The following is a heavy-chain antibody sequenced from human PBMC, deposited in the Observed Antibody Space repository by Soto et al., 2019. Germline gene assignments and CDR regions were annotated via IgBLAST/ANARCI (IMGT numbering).Heavy chain of an antibody. CDR2: ISPSGGVT. D-gene: IGHD2-2*01. CDR1: GFTFRSYV. Sequence: EVQLLESGGGLVQPGGSLRLSCAASGFTFRSYVMSWVRQAPGKGLEWVSAISPSGGVTYHADSVKGRFTTSRDNSKNTVYLQMNSLRAEDTAVYYCAKGSGSIRPYYFDYWGQGALVTVSS. J-gene: IGHJ4*02. CDR3: AKGSGSIRPYYFDY. V-gene: IGHV3-23*01.